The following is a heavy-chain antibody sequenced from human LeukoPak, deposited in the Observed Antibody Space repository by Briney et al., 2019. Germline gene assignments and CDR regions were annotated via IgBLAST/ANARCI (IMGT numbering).Heavy chain of an antibody. CDR2: IIPIFGTA. J-gene: IGHJ3*02. CDR1: GGTFSSYA. Sequence: SVKVSCKASGGTFSSYAISWVRQAPGQGLEWMGGIIPIFGTANYAQKFQGRVTITADESTSTAYMELSSLRSEDTAVYYCARYSSSWEGDAFDIWGQGTMVTVSS. CDR3: ARYSSSWEGDAFDI. D-gene: IGHD6-13*01. V-gene: IGHV1-69*13.